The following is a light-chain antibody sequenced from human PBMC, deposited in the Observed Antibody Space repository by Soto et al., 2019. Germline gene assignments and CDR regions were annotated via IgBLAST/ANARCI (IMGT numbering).Light chain of an antibody. V-gene: IGLV6-57*03. Sequence: NFMLTQPHSVSESPGKTVIISCTRSSGGFPSNSVQWYQQRPGSAPTTIISEDNQRPSGVPDRFSGSTDGSSNSASLIISGLQTEDEADYYCQSYDSNTVVFGGGTQLTVL. CDR3: QSYDSNTVV. CDR2: EDN. CDR1: SGGFPSNS. J-gene: IGLJ2*01.